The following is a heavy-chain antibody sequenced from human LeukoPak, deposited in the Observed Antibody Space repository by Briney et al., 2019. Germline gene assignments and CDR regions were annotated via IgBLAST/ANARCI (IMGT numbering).Heavy chain of an antibody. Sequence: SETLSLTCTVSGGSISSSSYYWGWIRQPLGKGLEWIGSIYYSGSTYYNPSLKSRVTISVDTSKNQFSLKLSSVTAADTAVYYCARAGIAVAGTIGTFDPWGQGTLVTVSS. V-gene: IGHV4-39*07. CDR1: GGSISSSSYY. CDR3: ARAGIAVAGTIGTFDP. J-gene: IGHJ5*02. D-gene: IGHD6-19*01. CDR2: IYYSGST.